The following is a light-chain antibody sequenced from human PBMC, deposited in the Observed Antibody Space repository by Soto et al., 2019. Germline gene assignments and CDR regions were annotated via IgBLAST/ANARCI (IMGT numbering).Light chain of an antibody. Sequence: QSVLTQAAAVSGSPGQSLTISCTGTSSDIGGHHSVSWYQQHRGKAPKLLIYEVSYRASGVSDRFSGSKSGNTASLTISGLQAEDEADYSCSSYTSTSSYVFGTGTKVTVL. CDR2: EVS. CDR3: SSYTSTSSYV. CDR1: SSDIGGHHS. V-gene: IGLV2-14*01. J-gene: IGLJ1*01.